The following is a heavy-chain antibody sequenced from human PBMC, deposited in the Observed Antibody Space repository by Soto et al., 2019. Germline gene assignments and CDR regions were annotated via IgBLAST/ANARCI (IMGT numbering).Heavy chain of an antibody. Sequence: GSLRLSCAASGFTFSNAWMSWVRQAPGKGLEWVGRIKSKTDGGTTDYAAPVKGRFTISRDDSKNTLYLQMNSLKTEDTAVYYCTTELGDFWSGYRDYWGQGTLVTVSS. CDR2: IKSKTDGGTT. V-gene: IGHV3-15*01. CDR3: TTELGDFWSGYRDY. J-gene: IGHJ4*02. CDR1: GFTFSNAW. D-gene: IGHD3-3*01.